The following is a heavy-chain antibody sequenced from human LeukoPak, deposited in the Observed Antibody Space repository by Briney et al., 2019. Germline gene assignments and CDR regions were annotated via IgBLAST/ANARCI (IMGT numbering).Heavy chain of an antibody. CDR3: ARRYRAAQPTSSRVSDY. CDR2: IYHSGST. Sequence: SETLSLTCAVSGYSISSGYYWGWIRQPPGKGLEWIVSIYHSGSTYYNPSLKSRVTISVDTSKHQFSLKLSSVTPADPAVYYCARRYRAAQPTSSRVSDYWGQGTLVTVSS. D-gene: IGHD3-16*02. V-gene: IGHV4-38-2*01. J-gene: IGHJ4*02. CDR1: GYSISSGYY.